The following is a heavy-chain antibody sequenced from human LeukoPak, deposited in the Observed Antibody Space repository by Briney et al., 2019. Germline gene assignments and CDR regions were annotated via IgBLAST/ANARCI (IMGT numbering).Heavy chain of an antibody. CDR3: ARNYYEPTYDYYFDC. Sequence: PGGSLRLSCGASGFXFRSYAISWVRQAPGKGLEWVSAISGSGGSTYYADSVRGRFTISRDNSMNTLYLHMNSLRAEDTALYYCARNYYEPTYDYYFDCWGQGTLVTVSS. V-gene: IGHV3-23*01. J-gene: IGHJ4*02. D-gene: IGHD1-26*01. CDR2: ISGSGGST. CDR1: GFXFRSYA.